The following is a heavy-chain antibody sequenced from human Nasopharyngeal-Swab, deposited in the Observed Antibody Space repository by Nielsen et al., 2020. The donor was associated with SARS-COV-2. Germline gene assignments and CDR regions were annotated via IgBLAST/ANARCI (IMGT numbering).Heavy chain of an antibody. Sequence: SLKISCAASGFTFDDYAMHWVRQAPGKGLEWVSGISWNSGSIGYADSVKGRFTISRDNAKNSLYLQMNSLRAEDTALYYCAKAPVAAAGPEPYFDYWGQGTLVTVSS. V-gene: IGHV3-9*01. CDR3: AKAPVAAAGPEPYFDY. CDR2: ISWNSGSI. CDR1: GFTFDDYA. D-gene: IGHD6-13*01. J-gene: IGHJ4*02.